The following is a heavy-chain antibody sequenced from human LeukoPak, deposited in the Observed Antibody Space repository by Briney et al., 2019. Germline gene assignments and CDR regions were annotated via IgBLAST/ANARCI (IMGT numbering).Heavy chain of an antibody. CDR2: ISNSDGST. CDR1: GFTVSSNS. J-gene: IGHJ4*02. D-gene: IGHD1-1*01. CDR3: AKATGTLGN. V-gene: IGHV3-23*01. Sequence: SGGSLRLSCTVSGFTVSSNSMSWVRQAPGKGLEWVSTISNSDGSTYYADSVKGRFTISRDNSKNTLYLQMNSLAAEDTAIYYCAKATGTLGNWGQGTLVTVSS.